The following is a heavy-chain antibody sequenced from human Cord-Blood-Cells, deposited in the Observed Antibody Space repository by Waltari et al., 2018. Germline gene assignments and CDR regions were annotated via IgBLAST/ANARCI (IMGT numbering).Heavy chain of an antibody. D-gene: IGHD3-10*01. V-gene: IGHV4-39*01. CDR2: IYYSGST. CDR1: GGSISRSSYY. CDR3: ARSDYTDYYYYMDV. J-gene: IGHJ6*03. Sequence: QLQLQESGPGLVKPSETLSLTCTVSGGSISRSSYYWGWIRQPPGKGLEWIGSIYYSGSTYYNPSLKSRVTISVDTSKNQFSLKLSSVTAADTAVYYCARSDYTDYYYYMDVWGKGTTVTVSS.